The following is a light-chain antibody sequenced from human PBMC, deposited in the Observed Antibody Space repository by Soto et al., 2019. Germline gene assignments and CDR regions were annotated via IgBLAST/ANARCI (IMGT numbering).Light chain of an antibody. CDR2: GAS. CDR3: QQYGGSPLYT. CDR1: QSVSSSD. J-gene: IGKJ2*01. Sequence: EIVLTQSPGTLSLSPGDRATLSYRASQSVSSSDLAWYQQKPGQAPRLLIYGASTRATGIPDRFSGSGSGTDFTPTISRREPEDFAVYYCQQYGGSPLYTFGQGTKLEIK. V-gene: IGKV3-20*01.